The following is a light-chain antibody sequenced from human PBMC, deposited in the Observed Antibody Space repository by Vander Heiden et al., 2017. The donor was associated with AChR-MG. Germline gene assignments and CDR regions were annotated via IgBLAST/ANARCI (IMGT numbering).Light chain of an antibody. J-gene: IGKJ3*01. CDR2: GAT. CDR1: QSVSSSF. V-gene: IGKV3-20*01. CDR3: QQYGSSFT. Sequence: EIVLTQSPVTLSLSPGERATLPCRASQSVSSSFSAWYQQTPGQPPRLPGYGATSRATGIADRFSGSASGTYFTLTVSRLEPEDFAVYYWQQYGSSFTFGPGTKVDIK.